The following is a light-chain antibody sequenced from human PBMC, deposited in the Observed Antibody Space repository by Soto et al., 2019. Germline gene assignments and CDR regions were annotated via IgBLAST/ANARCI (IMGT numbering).Light chain of an antibody. CDR3: QQYAESPLT. J-gene: IGKJ4*01. Sequence: EIWLTQAPGTLSLSPRERTTPSCRASQSVSNNYLAWYQQKHGQGPRXXIYGASNRATGVPDRFSGSGSGTDFTLTVTRLEPEDFEVYYCQQYAESPLTFGGGTKVDIK. V-gene: IGKV3-20*01. CDR1: QSVSNNY. CDR2: GAS.